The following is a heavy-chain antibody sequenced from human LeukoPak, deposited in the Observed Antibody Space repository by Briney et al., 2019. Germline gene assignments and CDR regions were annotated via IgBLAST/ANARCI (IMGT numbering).Heavy chain of an antibody. Sequence: QPGGSLRLSCVASGFPFSSYWMHWVRQAPGKGLEWVSRINSDGSSTSYADSVKGRFTISRDNAKNTLYLQMNSLRAEDTAVYYCARGYYDSSGYDPFGYWGQGTLVTVSS. CDR2: INSDGSST. J-gene: IGHJ4*02. CDR3: ARGYYDSSGYDPFGY. D-gene: IGHD3-22*01. CDR1: GFPFSSYW. V-gene: IGHV3-74*01.